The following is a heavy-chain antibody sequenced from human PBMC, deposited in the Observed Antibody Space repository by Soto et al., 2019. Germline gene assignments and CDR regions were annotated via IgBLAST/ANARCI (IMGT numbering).Heavy chain of an antibody. CDR2: ISWNSDTI. D-gene: IGHD3-10*01. Sequence: LRLSCAASGFTFDDYAMHWVRQAPGKGLEWVTGISWNSDTIGYADSVKGRFTISRDNAKNSLYLQMNSLRAEDTAFYYCARDVWSRASGPPDSWGQGTLVTVSS. CDR3: ARDVWSRASGPPDS. CDR1: GFTFDDYA. J-gene: IGHJ4*02. V-gene: IGHV3-9*01.